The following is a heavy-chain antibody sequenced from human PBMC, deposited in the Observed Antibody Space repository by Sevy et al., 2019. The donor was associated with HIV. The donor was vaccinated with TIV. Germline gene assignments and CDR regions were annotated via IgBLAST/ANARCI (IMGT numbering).Heavy chain of an antibody. CDR1: GLRFNSYA. J-gene: IGHJ6*02. CDR2: ISGSGGST. V-gene: IGHV3-23*01. Sequence: GGSLRLSCAASGLRFNSYAMSWVRQAPGKGLEWVSVISGSGGSTYYADSVKGRFTIFRDNSRNTVYLQMNSLRAEDTAVYYCARRPDLGVVILTGVLDVWGQGTTVTVSS. CDR3: ARRPDLGVVILTGVLDV. D-gene: IGHD3-3*01.